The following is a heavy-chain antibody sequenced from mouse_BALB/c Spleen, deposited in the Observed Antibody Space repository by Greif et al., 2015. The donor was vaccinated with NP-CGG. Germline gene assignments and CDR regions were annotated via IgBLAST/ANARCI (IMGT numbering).Heavy chain of an antibody. D-gene: IGHD1-1*01. CDR2: IDPENGNT. CDR3: ARGYGSSDDWYFDV. CDR1: GFNIKDYY. J-gene: IGHJ1*01. V-gene: IGHV14-1*02. Sequence: VQLQQSGAELVRPGALVKLSCKASGFNIKDYYMHWVRQRPEQGLEWIGWIDPENGNTIYDPKFQGKASITADTSSNTAYLQLSSLTSEDTAVYYCARGYGSSDDWYFDVWGAGTTVTVSS.